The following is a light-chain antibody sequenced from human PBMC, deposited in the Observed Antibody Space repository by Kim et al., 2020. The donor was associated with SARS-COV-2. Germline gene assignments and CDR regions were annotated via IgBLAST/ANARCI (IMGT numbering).Light chain of an antibody. CDR3: QQSYNTPRT. CDR1: QNINNF. V-gene: IGKV1-39*01. CDR2: AAS. J-gene: IGKJ1*01. Sequence: ASVGDRVTVTCRASQNINNFLNWYQQKPGKAPEVLIYAASNLQSGVPSRFSVSGSGTDFTLTINSLQPEDFATYYCQQSYNTPRTFGQGTKVDIK.